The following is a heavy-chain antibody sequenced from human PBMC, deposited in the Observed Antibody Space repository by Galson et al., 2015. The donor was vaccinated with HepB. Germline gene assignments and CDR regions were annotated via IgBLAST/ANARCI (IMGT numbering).Heavy chain of an antibody. CDR2: ISAYNGNT. Sequence: SVKVSCKASGYTFTSYGISWVRQAPGQGLEWMGWISAYNGNTNYAQKLQGRVTMTTDTSTSTAYMELRSLRSDDTAVYYCAREHSVIYYYGMDVWGQGTTVTVSS. D-gene: IGHD2/OR15-2a*01. CDR1: GYTFTSYG. CDR3: AREHSVIYYYGMDV. J-gene: IGHJ6*02. V-gene: IGHV1-18*01.